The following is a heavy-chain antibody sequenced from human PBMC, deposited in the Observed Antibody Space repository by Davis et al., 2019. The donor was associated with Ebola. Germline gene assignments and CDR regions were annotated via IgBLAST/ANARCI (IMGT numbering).Heavy chain of an antibody. CDR2: IKQDGSQT. CDR3: ARERGYTVTQGRFDY. V-gene: IGHV3-7*01. CDR1: GFTFSNYW. Sequence: PGGSLRLSCAASGFTFSNYWMNWVRQVPGKGLEWVANIKQDGSQTNYGDSVKGRFTISRDNAKRSLYLQMNSLRAEDTAVYYCARERGYTVTQGRFDYWGQGTLVTVSS. J-gene: IGHJ4*02. D-gene: IGHD4-17*01.